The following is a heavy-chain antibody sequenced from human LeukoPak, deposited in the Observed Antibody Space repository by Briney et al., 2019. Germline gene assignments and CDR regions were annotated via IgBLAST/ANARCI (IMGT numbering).Heavy chain of an antibody. CDR1: GFTFSSYW. V-gene: IGHV3-7*01. Sequence: VGSLRLSCAASGFTFSSYWMSWVRQAPGKGLGWVANIKQDGSEKYYVDSVKGRFTISRDNAKNSLYLQMNSRRAEDTAVYYCARLCGYEQCFDYWGQGTLVTVSS. CDR2: IKQDGSEK. D-gene: IGHD5-12*01. J-gene: IGHJ4*02. CDR3: ARLCGYEQCFDY.